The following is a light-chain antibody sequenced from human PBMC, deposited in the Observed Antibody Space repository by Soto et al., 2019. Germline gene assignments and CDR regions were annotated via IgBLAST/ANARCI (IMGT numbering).Light chain of an antibody. CDR1: SSDVGGYNY. CDR2: EVS. V-gene: IGLV2-11*01. CDR3: CSYAGSTYV. J-gene: IGLJ1*01. Sequence: QSVLTQPRSVSGSPGQSVTISCTGTSSDVGGYNYVSWYQQYPGKAPKLMIYEVSKRPSRVPDRFSGSKSGNTASLTISGVHAEDEADYYCCSYAGSTYVFGTGTKVTVL.